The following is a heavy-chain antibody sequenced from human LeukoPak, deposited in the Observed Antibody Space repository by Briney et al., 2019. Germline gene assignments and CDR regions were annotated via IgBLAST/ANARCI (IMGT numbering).Heavy chain of an antibody. J-gene: IGHJ3*02. CDR2: ISGSGGST. CDR1: GFTFSSYS. CDR3: AKAGRIPVAPRAVAAFDI. V-gene: IGHV3-23*01. Sequence: GGSLRLSCAASGFTFSSYSMNWVRQAPGKGLEWVSAISGSGGSTYYADSVKGRFTISRDNSKNTLYLQMNSLRAEDTAVYYCAKAGRIPVAPRAVAAFDIWGQGTMVTVSS. D-gene: IGHD2-15*01.